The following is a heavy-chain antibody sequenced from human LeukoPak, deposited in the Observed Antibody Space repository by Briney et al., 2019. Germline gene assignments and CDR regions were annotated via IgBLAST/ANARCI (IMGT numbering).Heavy chain of an antibody. D-gene: IGHD3-10*01. CDR3: AKDRTRLLWFGEYYFDY. Sequence: GRSLRLSCVASGFTFSSYGMHWVRQAPGKGLEWVAFIRYDGSNKYYADSVKGRFTISRDNSKNTLYLQMNSLRAEDTAVYYCAKDRTRLLWFGEYYFDYWGQGTLVTVSS. CDR1: GFTFSSYG. J-gene: IGHJ4*02. V-gene: IGHV3-30*02. CDR2: IRYDGSNK.